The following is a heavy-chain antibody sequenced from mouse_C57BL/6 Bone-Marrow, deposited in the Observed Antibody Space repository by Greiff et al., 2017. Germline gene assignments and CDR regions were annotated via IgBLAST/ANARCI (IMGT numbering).Heavy chain of an antibody. Sequence: QVQLQQPGAELVMPGASVKLSCKASGYTFTSYWMHWVKQRPGQGLEWIGEIDPSDSYTNYNQKFKGKSTLTVEKSSSTAYMQLSSLTSEDSAVYYCARDGSSYYYAMDYWGQGTSVTVSS. J-gene: IGHJ4*01. CDR1: GYTFTSYW. CDR2: IDPSDSYT. V-gene: IGHV1-69*01. D-gene: IGHD1-1*01. CDR3: ARDGSSYYYAMDY.